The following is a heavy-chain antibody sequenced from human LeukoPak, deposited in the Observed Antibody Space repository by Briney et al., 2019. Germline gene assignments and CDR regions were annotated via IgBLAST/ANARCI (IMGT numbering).Heavy chain of an antibody. V-gene: IGHV3-23*01. J-gene: IGHJ4*02. CDR1: GISLSNYA. Sequence: GGSLRLSWVVSGISLSNYAMSWARQAPGKGLEWVSYISERGGSTAYADSVKGRFTISRDNSLNTLYLQMSSLRAEDTAVYYCATSPYYDSSGYYYWGQGTLVTVSS. D-gene: IGHD3-22*01. CDR2: ISERGGST. CDR3: ATSPYYDSSGYYY.